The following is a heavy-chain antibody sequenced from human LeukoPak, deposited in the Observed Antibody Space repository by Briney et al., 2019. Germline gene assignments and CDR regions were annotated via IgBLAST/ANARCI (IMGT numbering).Heavy chain of an antibody. CDR3: ARAIGGSYYVFDY. V-gene: IGHV3-33*01. CDR2: IWYDGSNK. Sequence: GGSLRLSCAASGFTFSSYGMHWVRQAPGKGLEWVAVIWYDGSNKYYADSVKGRFTISRDNAKNSLYLQMNSLRAEDTAVYYCARAIGGSYYVFDYWGQGTLVTVSS. J-gene: IGHJ4*02. D-gene: IGHD1-26*01. CDR1: GFTFSSYG.